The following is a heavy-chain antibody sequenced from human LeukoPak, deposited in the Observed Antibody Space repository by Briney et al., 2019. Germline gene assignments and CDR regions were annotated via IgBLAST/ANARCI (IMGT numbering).Heavy chain of an antibody. CDR2: ISYDGSNK. Sequence: PGGSLRLSCAPSGFTSIDYWMNWVRQAPGKGLEWVAVISYDGSNKYYADSVKGRFTISRDNSKNTLYLQMNSLRAEDTAVYYCAKERNLLGFGDPQDFDIWGQGTMVTVSS. J-gene: IGHJ3*02. D-gene: IGHD3-10*01. CDR3: AKERNLLGFGDPQDFDI. CDR1: GFTSIDYW. V-gene: IGHV3-30*18.